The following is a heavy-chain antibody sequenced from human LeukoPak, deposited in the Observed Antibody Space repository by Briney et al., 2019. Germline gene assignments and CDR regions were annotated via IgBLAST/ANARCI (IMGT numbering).Heavy chain of an antibody. D-gene: IGHD6-19*01. CDR1: GYTFTDYY. V-gene: IGHV1-2*02. CDR2: INPNSGGT. J-gene: IGHJ4*02. CDR3: ARGKPQWLVLGY. Sequence: ASVKVSCKASGYTFTDYYMHWVRPAPGQGLEWMGWINPNSGGTNYAEKFQGRVTMTRDTSISTAYMELSRLRSDDTAVYYCARGKPQWLVLGYWGQGTLVTVSS.